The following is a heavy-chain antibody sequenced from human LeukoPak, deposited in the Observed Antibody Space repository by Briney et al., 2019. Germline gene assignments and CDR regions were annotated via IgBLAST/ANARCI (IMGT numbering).Heavy chain of an antibody. J-gene: IGHJ4*02. CDR3: ARGVQATADPSSDY. V-gene: IGHV1-8*01. Sequence: ASVKVSCKASGYTFTSYDINWVRQATGQGLEWMGWMNPNSGNTGYAQKFQGRVTMTRNTSTSTAYMELSSLRSEDTAVYYCARGVQATADPSSDYWGQGTLSPSPQ. CDR1: GYTFTSYD. D-gene: IGHD2-21*02. CDR2: MNPNSGNT.